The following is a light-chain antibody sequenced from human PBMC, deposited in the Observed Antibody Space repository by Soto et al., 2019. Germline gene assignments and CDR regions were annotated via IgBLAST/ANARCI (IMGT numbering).Light chain of an antibody. Sequence: EIVLTQSPGTVSLSPGETASLSCRASQTVSGSYLAWYQQKPGQAPRLLIYGTPTRATSIPDRFSGGGSGTAFTLTISGLEPEEFALYNCQQDGSSPPTFGGGTKVEIK. CDR2: GTP. V-gene: IGKV3-20*01. CDR1: QTVSGSY. CDR3: QQDGSSPPT. J-gene: IGKJ4*01.